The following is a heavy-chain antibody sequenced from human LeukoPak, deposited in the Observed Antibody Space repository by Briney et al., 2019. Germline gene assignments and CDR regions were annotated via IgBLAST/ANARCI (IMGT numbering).Heavy chain of an antibody. Sequence: SETLSLTCTVSGASISGWYWSWIRQPPGKGLEWIGYVYGSGYTNYNPSLKSRVTMSIDTSKNHFSLKLTSVTAADTATYYCARETSLAGFASGLGFNYWGQGILVTVSS. J-gene: IGHJ4*02. V-gene: IGHV4-59*01. CDR2: VYGSGYT. CDR3: ARETSLAGFASGLGFNY. D-gene: IGHD6-19*01. CDR1: GASISGWY.